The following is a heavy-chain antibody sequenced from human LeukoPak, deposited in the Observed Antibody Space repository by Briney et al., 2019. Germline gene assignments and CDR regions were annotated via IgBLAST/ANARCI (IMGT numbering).Heavy chain of an antibody. D-gene: IGHD2-2*01. CDR3: AIADCSTTCYYFDD. CDR2: IHYSRTT. CDR1: GGSLRGGPYH. V-gene: IGHV4-31*11. J-gene: IGHJ4*02. Sequence: SGTLSLTCAVSGGSLRGGPYHWRWIRQHPGKGLEWIGYIHYSRTTYYNPSLKSRVTISVDTSNNQFSLKLSSVSAADTAVYYCAIADCSTTCYYFDDWGRGTLVTVSS.